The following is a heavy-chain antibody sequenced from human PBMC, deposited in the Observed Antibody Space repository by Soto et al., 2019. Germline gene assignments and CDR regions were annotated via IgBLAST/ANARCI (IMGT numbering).Heavy chain of an antibody. Sequence: PSETLSLTCTVSGSSISSDHYHWTWIRQTPGKGLEWIGYIHYSGSVYYNPSLQSRVTMSVDTSKNLFSLKLSSVTAADTAVYFCVREDDGGDRDYYGLDVWGQGTTVTVSS. V-gene: IGHV4-30-4*01. CDR1: GSSISSDHYH. CDR2: IHYSGSV. J-gene: IGHJ6*02. D-gene: IGHD4-17*01. CDR3: VREDDGGDRDYYGLDV.